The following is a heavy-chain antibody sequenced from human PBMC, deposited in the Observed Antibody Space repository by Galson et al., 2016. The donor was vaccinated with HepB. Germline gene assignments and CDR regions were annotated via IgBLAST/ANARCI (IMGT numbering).Heavy chain of an antibody. CDR1: GGSFSGYY. V-gene: IGHV4-34*01. J-gene: IGHJ6*02. CDR2: INHKGSP. D-gene: IGHD3-3*01. Sequence: SETLSLTCDVSGGSFSGYYWSWIRQPPGKGLEWIGDINHKGSPNYNPSLKSRVTIAVDTSKNQFSLKLTSVTAADTAVYYCASLSSFFDFWSGYYTGNFYDGVDVWGQGTTVTVSS. CDR3: ASLSSFFDFWSGYYTGNFYDGVDV.